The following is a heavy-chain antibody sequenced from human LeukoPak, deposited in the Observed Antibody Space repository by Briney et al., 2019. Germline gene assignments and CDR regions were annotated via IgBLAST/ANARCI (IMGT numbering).Heavy chain of an antibody. J-gene: IGHJ5*02. D-gene: IGHD5-18*01. CDR2: IYYSGST. V-gene: IGHV4-39*07. Sequence: SETLSLTCTVSGGSISSSSYYWGWIRQPPGKGLEWIGSIYYSGSTYYNPSLKSRVTISVDTSKNQFSLKLSSVTAADTAVYYCARDGTTAMVRTDNWFDPWGQGTLVTVSS. CDR3: ARDGTTAMVRTDNWFDP. CDR1: GGSISSSSYY.